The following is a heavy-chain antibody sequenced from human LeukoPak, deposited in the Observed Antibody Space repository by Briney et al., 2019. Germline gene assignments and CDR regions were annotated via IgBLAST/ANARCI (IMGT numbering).Heavy chain of an antibody. CDR1: GFTFSSYW. Sequence: GGSLRLSCAASGFTFSSYWMSWVRQAPGKGLEWVANIKQDGSEKYYVDSVKGRFTISRDNAKNSLYLQMNSLRAEDTAVYYCAKTLRELSGGAFDIWGQGTMVTVSS. CDR3: AKTLRELSGGAFDI. V-gene: IGHV3-7*01. CDR2: IKQDGSEK. J-gene: IGHJ3*02. D-gene: IGHD1-26*01.